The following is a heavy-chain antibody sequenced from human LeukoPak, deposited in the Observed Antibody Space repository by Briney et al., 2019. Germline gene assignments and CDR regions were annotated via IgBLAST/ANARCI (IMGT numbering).Heavy chain of an antibody. Sequence: GGSLRLSCAASGFTFSNAWMSWVRQAPGKGLEWVGRIKSKTDGGTTDYAAPVKGRFTISRDDSKNTLYLQMNSLKTEDTAVYYCTTEWYYYDSSGYYSPFDYWGQGTLVTVSS. CDR1: GFTFSNAW. V-gene: IGHV3-15*01. CDR2: IKSKTDGGTT. J-gene: IGHJ4*02. D-gene: IGHD3-22*01. CDR3: TTEWYYYDSSGYYSPFDY.